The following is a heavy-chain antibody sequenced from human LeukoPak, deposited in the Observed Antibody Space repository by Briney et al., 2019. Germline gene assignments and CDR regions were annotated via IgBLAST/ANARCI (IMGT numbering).Heavy chain of an antibody. CDR3: ARGRGITMVRGVIRWFDP. Sequence: ASVKVSCKASGYTFTSYDIDWVRQATGQGLERMGWMNPNSGNTGYAQKFQGRVTMTRNTSISTAYMELSSLRSEDTAVYYCARGRGITMVRGVIRWFDPWGQGTLVTVSS. D-gene: IGHD3-10*01. CDR2: MNPNSGNT. CDR1: GYTFTSYD. V-gene: IGHV1-8*01. J-gene: IGHJ5*02.